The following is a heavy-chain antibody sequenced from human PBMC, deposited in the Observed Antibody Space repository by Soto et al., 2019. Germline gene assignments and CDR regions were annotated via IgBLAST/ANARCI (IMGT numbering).Heavy chain of an antibody. CDR2: ISYDGSNK. Sequence: QVQLVESGGGVVQPGRSLRLSCAASGFTFSSYAMHWVRQAPGKGLEWVAVISYDGSNKYYADSVKGRFTISRDNSKNTLYLKMNSLKTEDTAVYYCARDKSPYSRGWHNRHFDYWGQGTLVTVSS. V-gene: IGHV3-30-3*01. CDR1: GFTFSSYA. D-gene: IGHD6-19*01. J-gene: IGHJ4*02. CDR3: ARDKSPYSRGWHNRHFDY.